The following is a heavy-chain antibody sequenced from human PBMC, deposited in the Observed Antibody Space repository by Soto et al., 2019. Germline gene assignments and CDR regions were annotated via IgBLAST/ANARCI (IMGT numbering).Heavy chain of an antibody. CDR3: ARDAGYYNSSWFDP. CDR1: GFTFSSYA. Sequence: GGSLRLSCAASGFTFSSYAMHWVRQAPGKGLEWVAVISYDGSNKYYADSVKGRFTISRDNSKNTLYLQMNSLRAEDTAVYYCARDAGYYNSSWFDPWGQGTLVTVSS. J-gene: IGHJ5*02. CDR2: ISYDGSNK. D-gene: IGHD3-9*01. V-gene: IGHV3-30-3*01.